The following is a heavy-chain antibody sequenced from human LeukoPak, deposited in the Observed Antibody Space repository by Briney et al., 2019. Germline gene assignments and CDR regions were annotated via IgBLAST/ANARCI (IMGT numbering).Heavy chain of an antibody. Sequence: APVKVSCKASGYTFTSYDINWVRQATGQGLEWMGWMNPNSGNTGYAQKFQGRVTMTRNTSISTAYMELSSLRSVDTAVYYCARGRFVEMATIYYFDYWGQGTLVTVSS. D-gene: IGHD5-24*01. J-gene: IGHJ4*02. V-gene: IGHV1-8*01. CDR1: GYTFTSYD. CDR3: ARGRFVEMATIYYFDY. CDR2: MNPNSGNT.